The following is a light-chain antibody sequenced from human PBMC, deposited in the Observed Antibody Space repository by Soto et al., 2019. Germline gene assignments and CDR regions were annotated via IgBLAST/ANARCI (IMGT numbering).Light chain of an antibody. CDR3: SSYTNINTRACV. Sequence: QSALTQPASVSESPGQSITISCTGTSSDIGSYNRVSWYQQHPGNAPKLIIYEVTDRPSGVSNRFSGSKSGNTASLTISGLQAEDEAEDYCSSYTNINTRACVFGTGTKLTVL. J-gene: IGLJ1*01. CDR2: EVT. V-gene: IGLV2-14*01. CDR1: SSDIGSYNR.